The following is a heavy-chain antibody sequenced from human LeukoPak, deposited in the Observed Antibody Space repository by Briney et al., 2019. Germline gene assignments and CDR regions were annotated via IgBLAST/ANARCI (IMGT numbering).Heavy chain of an antibody. CDR2: INHSGST. V-gene: IGHV4-34*01. CDR1: GGSFSGYY. CDR3: ARLLASGYAPYYYYYMDV. Sequence: KPSETLSLTCAVYGGSFSGYYWSWIRQPPGKGLEWIGEINHSGSTNYNPSLKSRVTISVDTSKNQFSLKLSSVTAADTAVYYCARLLASGYAPYYYYYMDVWGKGTTVTVSS. J-gene: IGHJ6*03. D-gene: IGHD3-3*01.